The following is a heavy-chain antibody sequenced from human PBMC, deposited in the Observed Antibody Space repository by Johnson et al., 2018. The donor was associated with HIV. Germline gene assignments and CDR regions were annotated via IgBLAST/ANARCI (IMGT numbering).Heavy chain of an antibody. V-gene: IGHV3-20*04. CDR2: INWNGGRT. CDR3: AKDFQSGSSSGWDAFDI. J-gene: IGHJ3*02. CDR1: GFRFDDYG. Sequence: MLLVESGGGVVRPGGSLRLSCTVAGFRFDDYGMSWVRQAPGKGLEWISTINWNGGRTGYVDSLKGRFTISRDNAKNSLYLQMDSLRPEDTALYYCAKDFQSGSSSGWDAFDIWGQGTMVTVSS. D-gene: IGHD1-26*01.